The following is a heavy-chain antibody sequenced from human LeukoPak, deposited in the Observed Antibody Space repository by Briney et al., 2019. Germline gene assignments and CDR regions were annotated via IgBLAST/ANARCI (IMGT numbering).Heavy chain of an antibody. Sequence: PSETLSLTCAVYGGSFSGYYWSWIRQPPGKGLEWIGEINHSGSTNYNPSLKSRVTISVDTSKNQFSLKLSSVTAADTAVYYCARGVYCSGGSCYRVMSPLFDYWGQGTLVTVSS. J-gene: IGHJ4*02. CDR3: ARGVYCSGGSCYRVMSPLFDY. D-gene: IGHD2-15*01. CDR1: GGSFSGYY. V-gene: IGHV4-34*01. CDR2: INHSGST.